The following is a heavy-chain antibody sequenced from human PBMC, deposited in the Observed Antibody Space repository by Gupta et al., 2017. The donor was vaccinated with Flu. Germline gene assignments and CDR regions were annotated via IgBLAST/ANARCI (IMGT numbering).Heavy chain of an antibody. CDR3: AKHPRPTVPPGYYFDY. V-gene: IGHV4-39*01. CDR2: IYHTGIN. CDR1: GGSVSSDTYY. J-gene: IGHJ4*02. Sequence: QLQLHESGPGLVKPSETLSLTCTVSGGSVSSDTYYWAWIRQPPGKGLEWIGSIYHTGINYYNPSLRSRVTMSVDTSKNQFSLTLTSVTAVDTSIYYCAKHPRPTVPPGYYFDYWGQGILVTVSS. D-gene: IGHD5-12*01.